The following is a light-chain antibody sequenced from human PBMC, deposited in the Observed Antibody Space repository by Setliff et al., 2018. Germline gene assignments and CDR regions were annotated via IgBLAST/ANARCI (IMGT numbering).Light chain of an antibody. CDR2: SNT. J-gene: IGLJ1*01. Sequence: QSALAQPPSASGTPGQRVTISCSGGSSNIGSNTVNWYQQLPGAAPKLLIYSNTQRPSGVPDRFSGSKSGTSASLAISGLQSEDEADEADYYCAAWDDSLNAYVFGTGTKGNVL. CDR1: SSNIGSNT. CDR3: AAWDDSLNAYV. V-gene: IGLV1-44*01.